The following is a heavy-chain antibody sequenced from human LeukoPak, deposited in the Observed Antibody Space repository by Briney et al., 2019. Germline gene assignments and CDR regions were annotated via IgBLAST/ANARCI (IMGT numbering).Heavy chain of an antibody. V-gene: IGHV3-21*01. J-gene: IGHJ6*03. Sequence: PGGSLRLSCAASAFTFSSYSMNWVRQAPGKGLEWVSSISSSGSYIYYADSVKFRFTISRDNAKNSLYLQMNSVRAADKAVYYCARVGPWVNTDYYYYYMDVWGKGTTVTVSS. CDR1: AFTFSSYS. D-gene: IGHD3-16*01. CDR2: ISSSGSYI. CDR3: ARVGPWVNTDYYYYYMDV.